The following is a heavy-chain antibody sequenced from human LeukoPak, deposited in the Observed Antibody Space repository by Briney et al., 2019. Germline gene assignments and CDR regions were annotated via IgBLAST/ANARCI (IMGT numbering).Heavy chain of an antibody. CDR2: IQYDGSKT. V-gene: IGHV3-30*02. D-gene: IGHD1-26*01. J-gene: IGHJ5*02. Sequence: PGGSPRLSCVASGFTFGSFAMHWVRQAPGSGLEWIAFIQYDGSKTYYADSVKGRFTIARDNSENTLYLQMNSLSADDTAVYYCAKRHAYRSPRFAPWGQGTLVTVSS. CDR3: AKRHAYRSPRFAP. CDR1: GFTFGSFA.